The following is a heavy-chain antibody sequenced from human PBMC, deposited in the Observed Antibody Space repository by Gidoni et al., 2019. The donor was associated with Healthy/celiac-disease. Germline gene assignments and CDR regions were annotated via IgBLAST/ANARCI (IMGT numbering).Heavy chain of an antibody. CDR3: AQGRKRSNWFAP. Sequence: QVQLQQWGAGLLKPSETLSLTCAVYGGSFSSYYWSWIRQPPGTGLEGIGEINQSGSTNYNPSLKSRVTISIDTSNNQFSLKLSSVTAADTAVYFCAQGRKRSNWFAPWGQGTLVTVSS. V-gene: IGHV4-34*01. D-gene: IGHD2-15*01. CDR1: GGSFSSYY. J-gene: IGHJ5*02. CDR2: INQSGST.